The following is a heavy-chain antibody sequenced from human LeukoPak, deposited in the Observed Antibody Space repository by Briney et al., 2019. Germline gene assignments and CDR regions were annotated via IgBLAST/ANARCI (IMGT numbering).Heavy chain of an antibody. CDR3: ERASPSGYDY. V-gene: IGHV3-48*02. D-gene: IGHD3-22*01. Sequence: PGGSLRLSCVASGFTFSSFGMNWVRQAPGKGLEWVSYIGSGSSAIHYADSVKGRFTIFRDNAKNSLYLQMNSLRDEDAAVYHCERASPSGYDYWGQGTLVTVSS. CDR2: IGSGSSAI. J-gene: IGHJ4*02. CDR1: GFTFSSFG.